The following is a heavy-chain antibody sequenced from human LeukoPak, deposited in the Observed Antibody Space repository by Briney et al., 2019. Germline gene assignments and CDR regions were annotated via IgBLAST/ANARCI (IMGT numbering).Heavy chain of an antibody. CDR1: GYTFTGYY. Sequence: GASVKVSCKAPGYTFTGYYMHWVRQAPGQGLEWMGWINPNSGGTNYAQKFQGRVTMTRDTSISTAYMELSRLRSDDTAVYYCARDLASIYCSGGSCWSTSYYYYGMDVWGQGTTVTVSS. V-gene: IGHV1-2*02. J-gene: IGHJ6*02. CDR3: ARDLASIYCSGGSCWSTSYYYYGMDV. D-gene: IGHD2-15*01. CDR2: INPNSGGT.